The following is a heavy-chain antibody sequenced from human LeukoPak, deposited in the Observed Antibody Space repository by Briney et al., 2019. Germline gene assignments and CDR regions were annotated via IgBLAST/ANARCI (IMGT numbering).Heavy chain of an antibody. CDR3: ARADSFPGVAIPAY. CDR2: INAVTGST. J-gene: IGHJ4*02. Sequence: ASVKISCKASGYTSISYYIHWVRQAPGQGLAWMGIINAVTGSTAYAQQFQGRVAMTSDKSTITVYMELSSLRFEDTAVYYCARADSFPGVAIPAYWGQGTLVSVSS. V-gene: IGHV1-46*01. CDR1: GYTSISYY. D-gene: IGHD3-3*01.